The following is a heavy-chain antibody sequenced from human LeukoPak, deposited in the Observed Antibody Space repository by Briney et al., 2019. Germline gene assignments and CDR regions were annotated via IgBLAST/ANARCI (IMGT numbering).Heavy chain of an antibody. V-gene: IGHV3-48*03. CDR1: GFTFCSYE. Sequence: GSLRLSCAASGFTFCSYEMNWVRQAPGKGREWVSYISSSGSTIYYADSVKGRFTISRDNAKNSLYLQMKSLRVEDTAVYYCAREKPELDYWGQGTLVTVSS. J-gene: IGHJ4*02. CDR2: ISSSGSTI. CDR3: AREKPELDY.